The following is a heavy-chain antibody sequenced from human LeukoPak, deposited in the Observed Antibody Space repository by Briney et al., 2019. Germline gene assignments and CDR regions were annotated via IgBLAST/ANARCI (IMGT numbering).Heavy chain of an antibody. CDR1: GYTFTGYY. J-gene: IGHJ4*02. D-gene: IGHD2-2*01. Sequence: GASVKVSCKASGYTFTGYYMHWVRQAPGQGLEWMGWINPNSGGTNYAQKFQGRVTMTRDTSISTAYMELSRLRSDDTAVYYCARVDVVVVPARDFDYWGQGTLVTVSS. V-gene: IGHV1-2*02. CDR3: ARVDVVVVPARDFDY. CDR2: INPNSGGT.